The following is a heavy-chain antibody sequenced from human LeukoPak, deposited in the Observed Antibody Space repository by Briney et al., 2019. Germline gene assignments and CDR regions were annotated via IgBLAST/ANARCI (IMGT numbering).Heavy chain of an antibody. CDR1: GYTFTGYY. J-gene: IGHJ6*02. Sequence: ASVKVSCKASGYTFTGYYMHWVRQAPAQGLEWMGWINPNSGGTNYAQKFQGRVTMTRDTSISTAYMELSRLRSDDTAVYYCARAQKGPYYDSFYYYYYGMDVWGQGTTVTVSS. CDR3: ARAQKGPYYDSFYYYYYGMDV. V-gene: IGHV1-2*02. CDR2: INPNSGGT. D-gene: IGHD3-22*01.